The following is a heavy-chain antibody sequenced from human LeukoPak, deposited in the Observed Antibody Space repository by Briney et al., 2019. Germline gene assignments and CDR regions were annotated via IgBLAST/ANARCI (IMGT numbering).Heavy chain of an antibody. V-gene: IGHV4-59*01. CDR3: ARGGYCSSDSCLN. J-gene: IGHJ4*02. Sequence: SETLSLTCTVSGGSISSYYWSWIRQPPGKGLEWIGYIYYSGSTNYNPSLKSRVTISVDTSKNQFSLKLSSVTAADTAVYYCARGGYCSSDSCLNWGQGTLVTVSS. D-gene: IGHD2-15*01. CDR1: GGSISSYY. CDR2: IYYSGST.